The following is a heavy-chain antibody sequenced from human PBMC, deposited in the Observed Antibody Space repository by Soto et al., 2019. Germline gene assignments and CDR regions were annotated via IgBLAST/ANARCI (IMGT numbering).Heavy chain of an antibody. CDR3: TTAASGYDYKDYYYYMDL. D-gene: IGHD5-12*01. V-gene: IGHV3-15*01. Sequence: EVQLVESGGGLVKPGGSLRLSCAASGFTFSNAWMSWVRQAPGKGLEWVGRIKTKTYGGTTDYAAPVKGRFTISRDDSKNTLYLQMNSLKTEDTAVYYCTTAASGYDYKDYYYYMDLWGKGTTVTVS. J-gene: IGHJ6*03. CDR1: GFTFSNAW. CDR2: IKTKTYGGTT.